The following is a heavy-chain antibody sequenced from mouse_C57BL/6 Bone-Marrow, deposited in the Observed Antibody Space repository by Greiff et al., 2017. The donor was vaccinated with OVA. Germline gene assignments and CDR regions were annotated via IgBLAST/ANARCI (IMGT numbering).Heavy chain of an antibody. V-gene: IGHV5-4*01. CDR2: ISDGGSYT. J-gene: IGHJ4*01. CDR1: GFTFSSYA. D-gene: IGHD1-1*01. Sequence: EVKVVESGGGLVKPGGSLKLSCAASGFTFSSYAMSWVRQTPEKRLEWVATISDGGSYTSYPDNVKGRFTISRDNAKNNLYLQMSHLKSEDTAMYYCARDRDYGSSYYAMDYWGQGTSVTVSS. CDR3: ARDRDYGSSYYAMDY.